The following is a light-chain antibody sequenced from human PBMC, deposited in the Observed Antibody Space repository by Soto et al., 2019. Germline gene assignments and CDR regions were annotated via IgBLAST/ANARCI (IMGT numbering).Light chain of an antibody. CDR2: GAS. CDR3: QQYGTSPRT. CDR1: QSVGIN. Sequence: LVLTQSAATLSLSPGKRATLSCRASQSVGINLAWYQLKPGQAPRLFIYGASSRATGIPDRFSGSGSGTDFTLTISRLEPEDFAVYICQQYGTSPRTFGQGTRLEIK. V-gene: IGKV3-20*01. J-gene: IGKJ5*01.